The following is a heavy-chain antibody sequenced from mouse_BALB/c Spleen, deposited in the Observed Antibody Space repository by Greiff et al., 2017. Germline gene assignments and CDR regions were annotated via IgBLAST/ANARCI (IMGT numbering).Heavy chain of an antibody. D-gene: IGHD2-10*02. CDR2: ISYSGST. CDR3: ARSYGNYGEAMDY. Sequence: VKRQESGPSLVKPSQTLSLTCSVTGDSITSGYWNWIRKFPGNKLEYMGYISYSGSTYYNPSLKSRISITRDTSKNQYYLQLNSVTTEDTATYYCARSYGNYGEAMDYWGQGTSVTVSS. V-gene: IGHV3-8*02. J-gene: IGHJ4*01. CDR1: GDSITSGY.